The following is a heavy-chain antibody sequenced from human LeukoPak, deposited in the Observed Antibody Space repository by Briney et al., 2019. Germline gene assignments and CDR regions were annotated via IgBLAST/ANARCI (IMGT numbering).Heavy chain of an antibody. CDR3: ARPYGDYYDAFDI. D-gene: IGHD4-17*01. Sequence: SQTLSLTCTVSGGSISSGDYYWGWLRQPPGTGLEWIGYIYYSGSTYYNPSLKSRVTISVDTSKNQFSLKLSSVTAADTAVYYCARPYGDYYDAFDIWGQGTMVTVFS. CDR1: GGSISSGDYY. V-gene: IGHV4-30-4*01. CDR2: IYYSGST. J-gene: IGHJ3*02.